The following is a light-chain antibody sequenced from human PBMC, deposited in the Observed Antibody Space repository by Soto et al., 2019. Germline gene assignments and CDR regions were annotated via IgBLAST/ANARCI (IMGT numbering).Light chain of an antibody. Sequence: DIPMTQSPSTLSAAEGDRVTITCRASQSVSAWLAWYQQKPGKAPKLLIYKASTLESGVPSRFSGSGYGAEFTLTISSLQPDDLGTYYCQQYRSYLWTFGQGTKVEIK. V-gene: IGKV1-5*03. CDR1: QSVSAW. J-gene: IGKJ1*01. CDR3: QQYRSYLWT. CDR2: KAS.